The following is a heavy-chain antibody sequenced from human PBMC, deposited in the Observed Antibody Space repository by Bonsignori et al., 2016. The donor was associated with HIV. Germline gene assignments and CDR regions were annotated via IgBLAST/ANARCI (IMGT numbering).Heavy chain of an antibody. V-gene: IGHV1-8*01. CDR2: MNPSSGNT. Sequence: WVRQAPGQGPEWMAWMNPSSGNTGYAQKFQGRVTVTRNISISTVYMELSNLRSEDTAVYYCARPVYSSRGADAFDMWGQGTVVTVSS. D-gene: IGHD6-13*01. J-gene: IGHJ3*02. CDR3: ARPVYSSRGADAFDM.